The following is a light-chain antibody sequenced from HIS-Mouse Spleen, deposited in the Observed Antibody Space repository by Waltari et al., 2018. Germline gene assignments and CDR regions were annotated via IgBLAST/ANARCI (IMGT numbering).Light chain of an antibody. CDR3: CSYAGSYTGV. Sequence: QSALTQPRSVSGSPGQSVTISCTGTSSDVGGYNYVSGYQQHPDNAPKLMIYDVSKRPSGVPDRFSGSKSGNTASLTISGLQAEDEADYYCCSYAGSYTGVFGGGTKLTVL. CDR1: SSDVGGYNY. CDR2: DVS. V-gene: IGLV2-11*01. J-gene: IGLJ3*02.